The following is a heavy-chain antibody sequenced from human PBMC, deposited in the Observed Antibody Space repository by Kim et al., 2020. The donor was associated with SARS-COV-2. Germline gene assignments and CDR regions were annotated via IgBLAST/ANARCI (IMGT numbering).Heavy chain of an antibody. V-gene: IGHV1-2*04. D-gene: IGHD6-13*01. Sequence: ASVKVSCKASGYTFTGYYMHWVRQAPGQGLEWMGWINPNSGGTNYAQKFQGWVTMTRDTSISTAYMELSRLRSDDTAVYYCARARFGYSSSWYWFDPWGQGTLVTVSS. CDR3: ARARFGYSSSWYWFDP. CDR2: INPNSGGT. J-gene: IGHJ5*02. CDR1: GYTFTGYY.